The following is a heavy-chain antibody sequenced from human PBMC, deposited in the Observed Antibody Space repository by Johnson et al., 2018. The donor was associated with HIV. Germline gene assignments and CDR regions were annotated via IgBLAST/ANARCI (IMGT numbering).Heavy chain of an antibody. J-gene: IGHJ3*02. CDR3: ARVLAFDI. Sequence: QVQLVESGGGVVQPGRSLRLSCAASGFAFSTYTMHWVRQAPGKGLEWVAVMSFDGSNKYYTASVRGRFTISRDNSKNTLYLQMNSLRAEDTAGYYCARVLAFDIWGQGTMVTVSS. V-gene: IGHV3-30*04. CDR2: MSFDGSNK. CDR1: GFAFSTYT.